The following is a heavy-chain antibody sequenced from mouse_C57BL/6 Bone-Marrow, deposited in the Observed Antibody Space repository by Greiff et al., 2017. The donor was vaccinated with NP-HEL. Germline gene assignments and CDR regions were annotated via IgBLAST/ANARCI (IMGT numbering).Heavy chain of an antibody. V-gene: IGHV1-50*01. CDR3: ARAMDY. CDR2: IDPSDSYT. CDR1: GYTFTSYW. Sequence: VQLQQPGAELVKPGASVKLSCKASGYTFTSYWMQWVKQRPGQGLEWIGEIDPSDSYTNYNQKFKGKATLTVDTSSSTAYMQLSSLTSEDSAVYYGARAMDYWGQGTSVTVSS. J-gene: IGHJ4*01.